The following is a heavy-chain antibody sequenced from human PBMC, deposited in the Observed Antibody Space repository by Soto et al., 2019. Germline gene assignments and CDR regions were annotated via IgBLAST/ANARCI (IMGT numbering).Heavy chain of an antibody. CDR1: GYTFTSSD. CDR3: ARNYGGLSS. J-gene: IGHJ5*02. CDR2: MSPSSGYT. V-gene: IGHV1-8*01. D-gene: IGHD4-17*01. Sequence: QVQLVQSGAEVKQPGASVKVSCKASGYTFTSSDIIWVRQAPGQGLEWMGWMSPSSGYTGCLQKYQGRVTMTRDTSRGTVYMELSSLIFEDTAVYYCARNYGGLSSWGQGTLVTISS.